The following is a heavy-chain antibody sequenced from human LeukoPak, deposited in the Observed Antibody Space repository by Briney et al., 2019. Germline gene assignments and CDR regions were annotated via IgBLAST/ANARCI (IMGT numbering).Heavy chain of an antibody. V-gene: IGHV4-4*02. CDR1: GGSISSSNW. Sequence: PSETLSLTCAVSGGSISSSNWWSWVRQPPGKGLEWVGEIYHSGSTNYNPSLKSRVTISVDKSKNQFSLKLSSVTAADTAVYYCAMKSYDSGRSFDYWGQGTLVTVSS. CDR3: AMKSYDSGRSFDY. CDR2: IYHSGST. D-gene: IGHD3-10*01. J-gene: IGHJ4*02.